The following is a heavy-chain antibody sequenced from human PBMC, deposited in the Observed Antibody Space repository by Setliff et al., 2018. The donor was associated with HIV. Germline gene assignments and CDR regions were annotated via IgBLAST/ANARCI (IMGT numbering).Heavy chain of an antibody. D-gene: IGHD6-19*01. CDR3: VRSPRIGVAGEFEY. Sequence: KPSETLSLTCTVSGGSMNDCYWSWVRQPAGKTLEWLGRISSSGISTYNFSLRSRVTMSIDTSNNQFSLTLNSVTAADTAVYYCVRSPRIGVAGEFEYWGQGTVVTVSS. CDR2: ISSSGIS. J-gene: IGHJ4*02. V-gene: IGHV4-4*07. CDR1: GGSMNDCY.